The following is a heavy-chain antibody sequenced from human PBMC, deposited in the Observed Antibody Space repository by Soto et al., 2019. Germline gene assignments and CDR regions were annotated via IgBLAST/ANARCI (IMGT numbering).Heavy chain of an antibody. CDR1: GYSFTRYY. D-gene: IGHD1-26*01. CDR2: ISAYNGNT. J-gene: IGHJ4*02. Sequence: QVQLVQSGVEVKKPGASVKVSCKASGYSFTRYYINWVRQAPGQGLEWMGWISAYNGNTHYEEKLQGRVTLTTDTSTSTAYMELRSLRSDDTAVYFCARGGQWDFLSDYWGQGTLVTVSS. V-gene: IGHV1-18*01. CDR3: ARGGQWDFLSDY.